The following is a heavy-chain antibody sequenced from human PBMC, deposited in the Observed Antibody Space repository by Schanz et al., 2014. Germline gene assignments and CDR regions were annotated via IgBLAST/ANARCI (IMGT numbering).Heavy chain of an antibody. Sequence: QVQLVQSGAEVKKPGSSVKVSCRASGGTFASYTLNWMRQARGQGPEVVGRIVPILNVTLYTHNFQGRVSITADTSTGTAYMELSNLRSEDTAVYYCARAGQDYSDSSGYATYYFGNWGQGTLVTVSS. CDR3: ARAGQDYSDSSGYATYYFGN. J-gene: IGHJ4*02. CDR2: IVPILNVT. CDR1: GGTFASYT. D-gene: IGHD3-22*01. V-gene: IGHV1-69*02.